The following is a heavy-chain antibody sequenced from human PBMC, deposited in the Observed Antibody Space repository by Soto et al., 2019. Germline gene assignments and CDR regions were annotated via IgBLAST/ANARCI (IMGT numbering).Heavy chain of an antibody. Sequence: LSLTCTVSGGSISSGGYYWSWIRQHPGKGLEWIGYIYYSGSTYYNPSLKSRVTISVDTSKNQFSLKLSSVTAADTAVYYCARADYGSGSYFYYFDYWGQGTLVTVSS. CDR3: ARADYGSGSYFYYFDY. CDR2: IYYSGST. D-gene: IGHD3-10*01. V-gene: IGHV4-31*03. J-gene: IGHJ4*02. CDR1: GGSISSGGYY.